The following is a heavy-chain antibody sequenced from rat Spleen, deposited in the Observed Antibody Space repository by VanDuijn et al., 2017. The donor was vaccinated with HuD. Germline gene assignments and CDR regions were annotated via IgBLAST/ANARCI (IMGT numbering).Heavy chain of an antibody. CDR3: ARHGDNYGWFAY. V-gene: IGHV5-20*01. CDR2: ISYDGGST. D-gene: IGHD1-10*01. Sequence: EVQLVESGGGLVQPGRSLKLSCAASGFTFSDYYMAWVRQAPTKGLEWVASISYDGGSTYYHDSVKGRFTIPRDNAKSTLYLQMDSLRSEDTASYYCARHGDNYGWFAYWGQGTLVTVSS. J-gene: IGHJ3*01. CDR1: GFTFSDYY.